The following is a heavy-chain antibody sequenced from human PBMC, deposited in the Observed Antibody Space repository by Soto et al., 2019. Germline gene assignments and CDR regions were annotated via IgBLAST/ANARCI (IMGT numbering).Heavy chain of an antibody. J-gene: IGHJ4*02. CDR2: ISNSGDII. CDR3: ARRSVDTAMSFDY. Sequence: GGSLRLPCAASAFTLSDYYMAWIRHAPGKGLEWVSYISNSGDIIYYADSVKGRFTISRDNAKKSLFLQMSSLRAEDTAVYYCARRSVDTAMSFDYWGQGTLVTVSS. V-gene: IGHV3-11*01. D-gene: IGHD5-18*01. CDR1: AFTLSDYY.